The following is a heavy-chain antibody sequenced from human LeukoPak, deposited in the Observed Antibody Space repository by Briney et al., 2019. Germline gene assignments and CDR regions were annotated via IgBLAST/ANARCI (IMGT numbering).Heavy chain of an antibody. V-gene: IGHV3-7*01. Sequence: QTGGSLRLSCAASEFTFSDYWMSWVRQAPRKGPEWVANIKEDGSEKQYVDSVKGRFTVSRDNAKNSLFLQMNSLRLEDTAVYYCATYKNWVAGDVWGQGTTVSVSS. J-gene: IGHJ6*02. CDR3: ATYKNWVAGDV. D-gene: IGHD7-27*01. CDR2: IKEDGSEK. CDR1: EFTFSDYW.